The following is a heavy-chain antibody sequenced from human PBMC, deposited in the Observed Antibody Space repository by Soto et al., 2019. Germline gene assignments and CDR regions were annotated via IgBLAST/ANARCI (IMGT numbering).Heavy chain of an antibody. CDR3: ARDLGHCSGGSCYSDY. CDR1: GFTFSSYS. J-gene: IGHJ4*02. Sequence: GGSLRLSCAASGFTFSSYSMNWVRQAPGKGLEWVSSISSSSSYIYYADSVKGRFTISRDNAKNSLYLQMNSLRAEDTAVYYCARDLGHCSGGSCYSDYWGQGTLVTVSS. CDR2: ISSSSSYI. V-gene: IGHV3-21*01. D-gene: IGHD2-15*01.